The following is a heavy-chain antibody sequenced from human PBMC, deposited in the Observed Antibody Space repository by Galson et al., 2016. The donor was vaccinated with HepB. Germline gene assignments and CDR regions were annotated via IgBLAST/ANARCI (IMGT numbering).Heavy chain of an antibody. CDR1: GGSLNNYY. Sequence: LTCAVYGGSLNNYYWSWIRQPPGKGLEWIGEISHSGTTNSNPSLKTRLTISVDTSKNQFSLKLTSVTAADAAVYFCASLITIGAQGMDVWGHGTTVTVSS. D-gene: IGHD3-3*01. CDR3: ASLITIGAQGMDV. J-gene: IGHJ6*02. CDR2: ISHSGTT. V-gene: IGHV4-34*01.